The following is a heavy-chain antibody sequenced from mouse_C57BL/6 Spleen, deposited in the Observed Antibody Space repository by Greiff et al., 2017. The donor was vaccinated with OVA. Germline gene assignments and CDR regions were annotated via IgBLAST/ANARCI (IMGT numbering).Heavy chain of an antibody. CDR1: GYTFTDYY. D-gene: IGHD2-3*01. J-gene: IGHJ3*01. CDR3: ARREYYDGYYLFAY. V-gene: IGHV1-18*01. Sequence: VQLQQSGPELVKPGASVKIPCKASGYTFTDYYMDWVKQSPGKSLEWIGDINPNNGGTIYNEKFKGKATLTVDKSSSTAYMELRSLTSEDTAVYYCARREYYDGYYLFAYWGQGTLVTVSA. CDR2: INPNNGGT.